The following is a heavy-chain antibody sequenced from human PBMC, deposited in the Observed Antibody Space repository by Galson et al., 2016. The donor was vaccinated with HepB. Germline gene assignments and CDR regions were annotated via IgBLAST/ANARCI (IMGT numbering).Heavy chain of an antibody. CDR2: IGTAGDT. J-gene: IGHJ2*01. V-gene: IGHV3-13*04. CDR3: ASGPARPGYWYFDL. D-gene: IGHD6-6*01. Sequence: SLRLSCAASGFTFSSYDMHWVRQATGKGLEWVSTIGTAGDTYYPGSVKGRFTLSRENAKNSLYLQMNSLRAGDTAVYYCASGPARPGYWYFDLWGRGTLVTVSS. CDR1: GFTFSSYD.